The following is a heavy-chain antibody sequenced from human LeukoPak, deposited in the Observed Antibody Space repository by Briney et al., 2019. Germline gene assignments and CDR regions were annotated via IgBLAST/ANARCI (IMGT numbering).Heavy chain of an antibody. V-gene: IGHV3-11*01. D-gene: IGHD2-15*01. CDR2: ITNSGSTI. Sequence: GGSLRLSCADSGFTFSDYYMSWLRQAPGKGLEWVSYITNSGSTIYYADSVKGRFTISRDNAKNSLNLQMNSLRAEDTAVYYCARDRGLVRKAASFDYYMDVWGRGTTVTVSS. CDR3: ARDRGLVRKAASFDYYMDV. J-gene: IGHJ6*03. CDR1: GFTFSDYY.